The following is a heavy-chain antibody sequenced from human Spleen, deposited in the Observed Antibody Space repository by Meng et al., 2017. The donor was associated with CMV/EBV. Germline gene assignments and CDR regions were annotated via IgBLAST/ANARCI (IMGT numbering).Heavy chain of an antibody. CDR2: INPNSGNT. CDR1: GYTFTRFD. Sequence: ASVKVSCKASGYTFTRFDINWVRQATGQGLEWMGWINPNSGNTGYAQKFQGRVTITRDTSISTTYMELSSLRSEDTAVYYCAGGEDIVVVPAASYYYYGMDVWGQGTTVTVSS. J-gene: IGHJ6*02. CDR3: AGGEDIVVVPAASYYYYGMDV. V-gene: IGHV1-8*03. D-gene: IGHD2-2*01.